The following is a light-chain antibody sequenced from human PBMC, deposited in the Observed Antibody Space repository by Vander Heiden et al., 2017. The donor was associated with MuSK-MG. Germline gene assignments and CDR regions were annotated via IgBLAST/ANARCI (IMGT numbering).Light chain of an antibody. CDR1: SSNIGAGYD. CDR2: GNS. J-gene: IGLJ2*01. CDR3: QSYDSSLRGI. Sequence: QSVLTQPPSVSGAPGQRVTIPCTGSSSNIGAGYDVHWYQQLPGTAPKLLSYGNSNRPSGVPDRFSGSKSGTSASLAITGLQAEDEADYYCQSYDSSLRGIFGGGTKLTVL. V-gene: IGLV1-40*01.